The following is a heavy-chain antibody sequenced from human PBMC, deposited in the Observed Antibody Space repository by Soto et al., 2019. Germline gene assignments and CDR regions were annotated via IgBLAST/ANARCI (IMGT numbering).Heavy chain of an antibody. CDR1: GFTFSSYA. CDR2: ISYDGSNK. CDR3: ARDTNSGYDSLYYGMDV. D-gene: IGHD5-12*01. V-gene: IGHV3-30-3*01. Sequence: GGSLRLSCAASGFTFSSYAMHWVRQAPGKGLEWVAVISYDGSNKYYADSVKGRFTISRDNSKNTLYLQMNSLRAEDTAVYYCARDTNSGYDSLYYGMDVWGQGTTVTVSS. J-gene: IGHJ6*02.